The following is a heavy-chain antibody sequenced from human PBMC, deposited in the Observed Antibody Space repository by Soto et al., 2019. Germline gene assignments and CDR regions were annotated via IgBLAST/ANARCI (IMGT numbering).Heavy chain of an antibody. CDR2: VSGGGGTA. D-gene: IGHD3-9*01. V-gene: IGHV3-23*01. CDR3: ARLGGDILTGSPLWF. J-gene: IGHJ4*02. CDR1: GFTFSSYA. Sequence: EVQPLESGGGLVQPGGSLRLSCAASGFTFSSYAMSWVRQAPGKGLEWVSAVSGGGGTAYPADSVKGPFTISRDNSKNTLYLQMNGLRADDTAVYYCARLGGDILTGSPLWFWGQGTLVTVSS.